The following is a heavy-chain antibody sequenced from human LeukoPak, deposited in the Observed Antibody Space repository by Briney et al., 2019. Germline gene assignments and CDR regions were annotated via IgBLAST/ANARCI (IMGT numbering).Heavy chain of an antibody. CDR2: IKSKTAGGTT. CDR1: GFTVSSNY. V-gene: IGHV3-15*01. CDR3: SINYYESNDYYIDY. J-gene: IGHJ4*02. D-gene: IGHD3-22*01. Sequence: GGSLRLSCAASGFTVSSNYMSWVRQAPGKGLEWVGRIKSKTAGGTTDYAAPVKGRFIISRDDSKNTLYLQMNSLKTEDTAVYYCSINYYESNDYYIDYWGQGTLVTVSS.